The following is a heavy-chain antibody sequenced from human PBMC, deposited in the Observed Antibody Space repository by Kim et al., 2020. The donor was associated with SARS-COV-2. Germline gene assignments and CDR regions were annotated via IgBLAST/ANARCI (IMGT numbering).Heavy chain of an antibody. CDR2: IYHSGST. J-gene: IGHJ1*01. V-gene: IGHV4-30-2*01. CDR1: GGSISSGGYS. CDR3: ARMVRGGGVYFQH. Sequence: SETLSLTCAVSGGSISSGGYSWSWIRQPPGKGLEWIGYIYHSGSTYYNPSLKSRVTISVDRSKNQFSLKLSSVTAADTAVYYCARMVRGGGVYFQHWGQGTLVTVSS. D-gene: IGHD3-10*01.